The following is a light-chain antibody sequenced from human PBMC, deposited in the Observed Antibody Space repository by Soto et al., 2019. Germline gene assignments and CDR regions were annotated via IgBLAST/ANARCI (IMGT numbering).Light chain of an antibody. CDR2: GAS. J-gene: IGKJ1*01. CDR3: QQYGSSPQT. CDR1: RSFASSY. V-gene: IGKV3-20*01. Sequence: DMVLTQSPGTLSLSPGERATLSCRASRSFASSYLGWYQQKPGQAPRLLIYGASSRATGIPDRFSGSGSGTDFTLTISRLEPEDFAVYYCQQYGSSPQTFGQGTKVDIK.